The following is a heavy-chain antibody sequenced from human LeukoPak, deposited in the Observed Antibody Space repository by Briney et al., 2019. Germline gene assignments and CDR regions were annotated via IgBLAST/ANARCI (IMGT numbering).Heavy chain of an antibody. CDR2: IIPIFGIA. D-gene: IGHD1-26*01. CDR3: AREGGGSYLYYLDY. V-gene: IGHV1-69*04. CDR1: GGTFSSYA. J-gene: IGHJ4*02. Sequence: ASVKVSCKASGGTFSSYAISWVRQAPGQGLEWMGRIIPIFGIANYAQKFQGRVTVTADKSTSTAYMELSSLRSEDTAVYYCAREGGGSYLYYLDYWGQGTLVTVSS.